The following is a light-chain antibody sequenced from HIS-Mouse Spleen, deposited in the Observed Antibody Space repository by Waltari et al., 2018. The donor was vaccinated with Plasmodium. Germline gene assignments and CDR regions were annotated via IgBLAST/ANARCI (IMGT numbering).Light chain of an antibody. CDR3: QSADSSGTPNWV. Sequence: SYELTQPPSVSVSPGQTARITCPGEALPNPYAYRYQQKPGQAPVLGIYKDSERPSGIPERFSGSSSGTTVTLTISGVQAEDEADYYCQSADSSGTPNWVFGGGTKLTVL. CDR2: KDS. V-gene: IGLV3-25*03. CDR1: ALPNPY. J-gene: IGLJ3*02.